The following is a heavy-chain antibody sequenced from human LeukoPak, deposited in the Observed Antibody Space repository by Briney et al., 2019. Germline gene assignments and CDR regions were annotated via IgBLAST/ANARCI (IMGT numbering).Heavy chain of an antibody. V-gene: IGHV4-59*10. J-gene: IGHJ3*02. CDR2: IYTSGST. D-gene: IGHD5-24*01. CDR3: ARGGDGYTDAFDI. CDR1: GGSFSGYY. Sequence: PSETLSLTCAVYGGSFSGYYWSWIRQPAGKGLEWIGRIYTSGSTNYNPSLKSRVTMSVDTSKNQFSLKLSSVTAADTAVYYCARGGDGYTDAFDIWGQGTMVTVSS.